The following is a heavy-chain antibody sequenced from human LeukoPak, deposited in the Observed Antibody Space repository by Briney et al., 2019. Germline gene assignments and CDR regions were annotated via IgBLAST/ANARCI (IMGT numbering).Heavy chain of an antibody. D-gene: IGHD1-26*01. V-gene: IGHV4-34*01. Sequence: PSETLSLTCAVYGGSFSGYYWSWIRQPPGKGLEWIGEINHSGSTNYNPSLKSRVTISVDTSKNQFSLKLSSVTAADTAVYYCARGPSRYSGSYLAYWGQGTLVTVSS. CDR1: GGSFSGYY. J-gene: IGHJ4*02. CDR2: INHSGST. CDR3: ARGPSRYSGSYLAY.